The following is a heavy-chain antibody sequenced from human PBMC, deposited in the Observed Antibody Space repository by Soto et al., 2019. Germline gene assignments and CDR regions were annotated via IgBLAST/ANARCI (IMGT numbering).Heavy chain of an antibody. CDR3: ARDYYYGSGSYGVDV. V-gene: IGHV4-30-2*01. J-gene: IGHJ6*02. Sequence: QLQLQESGSGLVKPSQTLSLTCGVSGGSISSGGYSWSWIRQPPGKGLEWIGYIYHSGSTYYNPSLKSRVTISVDRSKNQFSLKLSSVTAADTAVYYCARDYYYGSGSYGVDVWGQGTTVTVSS. CDR2: IYHSGST. CDR1: GGSISSGGYS. D-gene: IGHD3-10*01.